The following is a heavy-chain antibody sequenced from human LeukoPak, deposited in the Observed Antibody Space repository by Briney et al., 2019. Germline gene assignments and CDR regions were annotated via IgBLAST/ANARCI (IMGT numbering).Heavy chain of an antibody. Sequence: PGGSLRLSCAASGFTFRTSGMNWVRQAPGKGLEWVSYISSSGTTISYAQSVKGRFTISRDNAKNSLYLQMNSLRAEDTAVYYCARTTGYSSSWGAAFDIWGQGTMVTVSS. J-gene: IGHJ3*02. D-gene: IGHD6-13*01. CDR1: GFTFRTSG. CDR2: ISSSGTTI. CDR3: ARTTGYSSSWGAAFDI. V-gene: IGHV3-48*04.